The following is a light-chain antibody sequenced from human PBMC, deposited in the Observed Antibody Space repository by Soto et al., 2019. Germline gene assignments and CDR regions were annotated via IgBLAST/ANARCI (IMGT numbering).Light chain of an antibody. CDR3: AAWDDSRDV. V-gene: IGLV1-44*01. J-gene: IGLJ1*01. CDR2: CNN. Sequence: QSVLTQPPSASGTPGQRVTISCSGSSSNIGSNTVNWYQQLPGTAPKLLIYCNNQRPSGVPDRFSGSKSGTSASLAISGLHSEEEAYYYCAAWDDSRDVFGTGTKVTVL. CDR1: SSNIGSNT.